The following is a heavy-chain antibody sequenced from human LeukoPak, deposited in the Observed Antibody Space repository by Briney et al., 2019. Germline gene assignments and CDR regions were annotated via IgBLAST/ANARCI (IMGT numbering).Heavy chain of an antibody. V-gene: IGHV4-4*02. CDR2: IYHSGST. CDR3: ASSEGAAMVIFDY. Sequence: PSQTLSLTCAVSGGSISSSNWWSWVRQPPGKGLEWIGEIYHSGSTNYNPSLKSRVTISVDKSKNQFSLKLSSVTAADTAVYYCASSEGAAMVIFDYWGQGTLVTVSS. CDR1: GGSISSSNW. J-gene: IGHJ4*02. D-gene: IGHD5-18*01.